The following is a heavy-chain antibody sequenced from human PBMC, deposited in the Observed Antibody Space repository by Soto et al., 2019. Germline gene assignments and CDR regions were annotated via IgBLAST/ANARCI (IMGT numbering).Heavy chain of an antibody. CDR2: YNSGKS. CDR3: ARWPVGTEYLHYYYMDV. Sequence: QVQLQESGPGLVKPSETLSLVCTVSGDSIRSYSWSWIRQPPGRGLEWIGYNSGKSNYNPSLKSRVTMSVDTSENQFSLKLTSVTAADTAVYYCARWPVGTEYLHYYYMDVWGKGTTVTVSS. D-gene: IGHD5-12*01. V-gene: IGHV4-59*01. J-gene: IGHJ6*03. CDR1: GDSIRSYS.